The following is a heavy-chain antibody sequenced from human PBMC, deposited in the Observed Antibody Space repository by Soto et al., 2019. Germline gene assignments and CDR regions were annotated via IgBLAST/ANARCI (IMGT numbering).Heavy chain of an antibody. V-gene: IGHV4-39*01. CDR3: ANSGSFSYAFDI. CDR2: IKSGGTT. Sequence: QLQLQESGPGLVKPSETLSLTCSVSGGSIVSSSYYWGWIRQAPGRGLEWIGSIKSGGTTPYNPPLRSRVTISDDSYKNQISLKLTSVTAADTAVYYCANSGSFSYAFDIWGQGTVVTVSS. D-gene: IGHD1-26*01. J-gene: IGHJ3*02. CDR1: GGSIVSSSYY.